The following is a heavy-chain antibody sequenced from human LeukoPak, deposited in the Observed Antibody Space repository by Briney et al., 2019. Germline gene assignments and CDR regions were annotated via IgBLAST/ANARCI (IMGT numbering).Heavy chain of an antibody. J-gene: IGHJ6*02. CDR2: IYTSGST. Sequence: SETLSLTCTVSGGSISSGSYYWSWIRQPAGKGLEWIGRIYTSGSTNYNPSLKSRVTISVDTSKNQFSLKLSSVTAADTAVYHCARDTAAATYYYYGMDVWGQGTTVTVSS. CDR1: GGSISSGSYY. D-gene: IGHD6-13*01. CDR3: ARDTAAATYYYYGMDV. V-gene: IGHV4-61*02.